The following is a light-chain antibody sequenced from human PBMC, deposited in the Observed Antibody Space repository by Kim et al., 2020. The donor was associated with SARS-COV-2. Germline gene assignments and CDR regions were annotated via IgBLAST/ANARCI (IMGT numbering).Light chain of an antibody. Sequence: SSELTQDPAMSVALGQTVRITCQGDSLKNYFAIWYQQKPGQAPVVVIFGQNNRPSGIPDRFSGSTSGNTASLTITGAQAEDEADYYCNSRDSSGNHWVFGGGTQLTVL. V-gene: IGLV3-19*01. CDR1: SLKNYF. J-gene: IGLJ3*02. CDR2: GQN. CDR3: NSRDSSGNHWV.